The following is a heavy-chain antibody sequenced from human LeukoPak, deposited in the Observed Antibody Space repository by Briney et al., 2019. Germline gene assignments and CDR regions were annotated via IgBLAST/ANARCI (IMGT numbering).Heavy chain of an antibody. CDR2: INPNSGGT. D-gene: IGHD1-26*01. V-gene: IGHV1-2*02. CDR1: GYTFTSYY. J-gene: IGHJ5*02. Sequence: ASVKVSCKASGYTFTSYYMHWVRQAPGQGLEWMGIINPNSGGTNYAQKFQGRVTMTRDTSISTAYMELSRLRSDDTAVYYCARDPPKFYSGSYSGWSDPWGQGTLVTVSS. CDR3: ARDPPKFYSGSYSGWSDP.